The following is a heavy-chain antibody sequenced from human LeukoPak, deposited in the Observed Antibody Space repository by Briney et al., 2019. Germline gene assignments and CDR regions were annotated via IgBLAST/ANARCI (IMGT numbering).Heavy chain of an antibody. CDR3: ARDGLKYYDFWSGYYAFDI. J-gene: IGHJ3*02. D-gene: IGHD3-3*01. CDR1: GYTFTSYG. V-gene: IGHV1-18*01. CDR2: ISAYNGNT. Sequence: VASVKVSCKASGYTFTSYGISWVRQAPGQGLEWMGWISAYNGNTNYAQKLQGRVTMTTDTSTSTAYMELRSLRSDDTAVYYCARDGLKYYDFWSGYYAFDIWGQGTMVTVSS.